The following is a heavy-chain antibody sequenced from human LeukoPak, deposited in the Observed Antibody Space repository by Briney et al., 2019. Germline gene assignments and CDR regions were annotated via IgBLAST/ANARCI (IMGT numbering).Heavy chain of an antibody. CDR3: TRTYYYDSLTSSPYQ. J-gene: IGHJ4*02. CDR2: IRTKSNGYAT. V-gene: IGHV3-73*01. CDR1: GFTSSGST. D-gene: IGHD3-22*01. Sequence: PGGSLRLSCAASGFTSSGSTMHWVRQASGKGLEWIGRIRTKSNGYATTYGVSVRGRFTISRDDSKNTAYLQMSSLRTEDTAVYYCTRTYYYDSLTSSPYQWGQGTLVTVSS.